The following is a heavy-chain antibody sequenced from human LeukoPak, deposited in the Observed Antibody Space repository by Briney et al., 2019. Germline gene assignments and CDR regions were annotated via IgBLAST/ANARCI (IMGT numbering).Heavy chain of an antibody. CDR1: GGTFSSYA. D-gene: IGHD3-10*01. Sequence: SVKVSCKASGGTFSSYAISWVRQAPGQGLEWMGGIIPIFGTANYAQKFQGRVTITADKSTSTAYMELSSLRSEDTAVYYCAREWGYYYGSGSYLFAAFDIWGQGTMVTVSS. V-gene: IGHV1-69*06. J-gene: IGHJ3*02. CDR2: IIPIFGTA. CDR3: AREWGYYYGSGSYLFAAFDI.